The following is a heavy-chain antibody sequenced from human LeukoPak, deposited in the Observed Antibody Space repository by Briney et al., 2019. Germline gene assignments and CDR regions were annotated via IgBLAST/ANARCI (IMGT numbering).Heavy chain of an antibody. CDR2: IGTAGDI. V-gene: IGHV3-13*01. CDR1: GFTFSSYD. Sequence: PGGSLRLSCAASGFTFSSYDMHWVRQATGKGLEWVSGIGTAGDIYYPGSVKGRFTISRDNSKNTLYLQMNSLRAEDTAVYCCAKDLGYCSGGSCYLPYYWGQGTLVTVSS. D-gene: IGHD2-15*01. J-gene: IGHJ4*02. CDR3: AKDLGYCSGGSCYLPYY.